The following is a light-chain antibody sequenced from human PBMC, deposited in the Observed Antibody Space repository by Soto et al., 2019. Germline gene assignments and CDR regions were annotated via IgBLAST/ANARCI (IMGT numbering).Light chain of an antibody. J-gene: IGLJ1*01. CDR3: SSYTSSSTDV. V-gene: IGLV2-14*01. CDR2: EVS. Sequence: QSALTQPASVSGSPGQSITISRTGTSSGVGGYNYVSWYQQHPGKAPKLMIYEVSNRPSGVSNRCSGSKSGNTASLTISGLQGEDEADYYCSSYTSSSTDVFGTGTKVTVL. CDR1: SSGVGGYNY.